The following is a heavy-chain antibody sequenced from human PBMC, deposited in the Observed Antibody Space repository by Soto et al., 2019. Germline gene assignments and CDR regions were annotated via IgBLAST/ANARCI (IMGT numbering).Heavy chain of an antibody. Sequence: EVQLVESGGGLVQPGGSLRLSCAASGFTVSSYWMHWVRQSPGKGLVWVSRINSDGRITNYADSVKGRFTISSDNAKNTLYLKTNSLGAEDTAAYYCARSAYSDYFSYYGFDVWGEVTTVTVSS. V-gene: IGHV3-74*01. D-gene: IGHD4-17*01. CDR3: ARSAYSDYFSYYGFDV. CDR2: INSDGRIT. CDR1: GFTVSSYW. J-gene: IGHJ6*04.